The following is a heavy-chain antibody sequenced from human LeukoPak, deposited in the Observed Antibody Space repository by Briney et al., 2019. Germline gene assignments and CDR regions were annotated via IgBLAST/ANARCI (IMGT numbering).Heavy chain of an antibody. D-gene: IGHD5-12*01. Sequence: PSETLSLTCTVSGGSISSYYWSWIRQPPGKGLEWIGYIYYSGSTIYHPSLKSRVTISVDTSKNQFSLKLRSVTAADTAVYYCARGATGFDYWGQGTLVTVSS. CDR2: IYYSGST. V-gene: IGHV4-59*01. CDR3: ARGATGFDY. J-gene: IGHJ4*02. CDR1: GGSISSYY.